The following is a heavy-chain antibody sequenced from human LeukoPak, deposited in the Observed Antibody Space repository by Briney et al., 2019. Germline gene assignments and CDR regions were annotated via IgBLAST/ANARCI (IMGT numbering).Heavy chain of an antibody. CDR2: IRSKAYGGTT. V-gene: IGHV3-49*04. CDR1: GFTFGDYA. Sequence: GGSLRLSCTASGFTFGDYAMGWVRQAPGKGLEWVGFIRSKAYGGTTEYAASVKGRFTISRDDSKSIAYLQMNSLKTEDTAVYYCTSQHGYWGQGTLVTVSS. J-gene: IGHJ4*02. CDR3: TSQHGY.